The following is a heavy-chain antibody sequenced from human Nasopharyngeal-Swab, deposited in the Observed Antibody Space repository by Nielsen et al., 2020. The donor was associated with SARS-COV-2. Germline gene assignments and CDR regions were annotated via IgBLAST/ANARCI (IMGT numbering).Heavy chain of an antibody. CDR3: ARDRVVPAAMWAYYYYYGMDV. CDR2: IYYSGST. D-gene: IGHD2-2*01. J-gene: IGHJ6*02. V-gene: IGHV4-31*02. Sequence: RQAPGKGLAWIGYIYYSGSTYYNPSLKSRVTISVDTSKNQFSLKLSSVTAADTAVYYCARDRVVPAAMWAYYYYYGMDVWGQGTTVTVSS.